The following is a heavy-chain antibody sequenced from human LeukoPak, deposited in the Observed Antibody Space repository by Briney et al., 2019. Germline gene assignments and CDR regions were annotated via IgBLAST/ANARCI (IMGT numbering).Heavy chain of an antibody. CDR3: AKDLKGVQGPRSDYYYYMDV. CDR1: GFTFSSYA. V-gene: IGHV3-23*01. D-gene: IGHD3-10*01. CDR2: ISGSGGST. J-gene: IGHJ6*03. Sequence: GGSLRLSCAASGFTFSSYAMSWVRQAPGKGLEWVSAISGSGGSTYYADSVKGRFTISRDNSKNTLYLQMNSLRAEDTAVYYCAKDLKGVQGPRSDYYYYMDVWGKGTTVTVSS.